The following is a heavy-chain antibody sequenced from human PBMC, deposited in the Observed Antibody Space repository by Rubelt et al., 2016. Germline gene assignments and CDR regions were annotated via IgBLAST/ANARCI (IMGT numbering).Heavy chain of an antibody. CDR2: INPNTGGT. V-gene: IGHV1-2*06. D-gene: IGHD3-10*01. J-gene: IGHJ4*02. Sequence: QVQLVQSGSELKKPGASVRVACKASGYTFTGYYIHWVRQAPGQGLEWMGRINPNTGGTNYSQKFQGRVTMTRDTSINTAYMELGRLRSDDTAVYYCARGSYYTSGLDYWGQGTLVTVSS. CDR3: ARGSYYTSGLDY. CDR1: GYTFTGYY.